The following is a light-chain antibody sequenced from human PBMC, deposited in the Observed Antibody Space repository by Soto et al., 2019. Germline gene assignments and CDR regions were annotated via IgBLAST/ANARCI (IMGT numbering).Light chain of an antibody. CDR3: CSYAGSSPPWV. J-gene: IGLJ3*02. CDR2: EGS. V-gene: IGLV2-23*01. Sequence: QSALTQPASVSGSPGQSITISCTGTSSDVGSYNLVSWYQQHPGKAPKLMIYEGSKRPSGVSNRFSGSKSGNTASLTISGLQAEDEADYYCCSYAGSSPPWVFCGGTKLTV. CDR1: SSDVGSYNL.